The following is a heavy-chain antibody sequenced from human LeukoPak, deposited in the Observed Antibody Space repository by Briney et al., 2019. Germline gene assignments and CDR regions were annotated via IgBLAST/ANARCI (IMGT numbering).Heavy chain of an antibody. Sequence: SETLSLTCTVSGGSISSGGYYWSWIRQHPGKGLEWIGYIYYSGSTYYNPSLKSRVTISVDTSMNQFSLKLSSVTAADTAVYYCARGSHSRGYSFDYWGQGTLVTVSS. V-gene: IGHV4-31*03. CDR2: IYYSGST. CDR1: GGSISSGGYY. J-gene: IGHJ4*02. CDR3: ARGSHSRGYSFDY. D-gene: IGHD5-18*01.